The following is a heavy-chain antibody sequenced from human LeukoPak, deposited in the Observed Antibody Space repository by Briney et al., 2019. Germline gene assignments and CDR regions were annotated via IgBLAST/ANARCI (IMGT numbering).Heavy chain of an antibody. CDR1: GFTFSSYA. CDR3: ARDTGIAAAGTFDY. J-gene: IGHJ4*02. V-gene: IGHV3-23*01. CDR2: ISGSGGST. Sequence: GGSLRPSCAASGFTFSSYAMSWVRQAPGKGLEWVSAISGSGGSTYYADSVKGRFTISRDNSKNTLYLQLNSLRAEDTAVYSCARDTGIAAAGTFDYWGQGTLVTVSS. D-gene: IGHD6-13*01.